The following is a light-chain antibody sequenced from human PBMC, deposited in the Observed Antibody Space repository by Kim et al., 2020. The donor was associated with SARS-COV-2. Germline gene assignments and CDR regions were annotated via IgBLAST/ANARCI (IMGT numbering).Light chain of an antibody. CDR1: SGHSSYA. V-gene: IGLV4-69*01. CDR2: LNSDGSH. CDR3: QTWGTGIVV. J-gene: IGLJ2*01. Sequence: APVQLTCTLSSGHSSYAIAWHQQQPEKGPRYLMKLNSDGSHSKGDGIPDRFSGSSSGAERYLTISSLQSEDGADYYCQTWGTGIVVFGGGTQLTVL.